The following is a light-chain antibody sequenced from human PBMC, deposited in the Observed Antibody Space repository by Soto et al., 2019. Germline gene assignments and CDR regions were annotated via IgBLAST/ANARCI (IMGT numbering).Light chain of an antibody. CDR2: AAS. CDR3: QQSYRT. J-gene: IGKJ5*01. Sequence: DIQMTQSPSSLSASVGDRVTITCRASQSISSYLNWYQQKPGKAPKLLIYAASSLQSGVPSRFSGSGSGTDFTLTISSLQPECFATYYCQQSYRTFGQGTRLEIK. V-gene: IGKV1-39*01. CDR1: QSISSY.